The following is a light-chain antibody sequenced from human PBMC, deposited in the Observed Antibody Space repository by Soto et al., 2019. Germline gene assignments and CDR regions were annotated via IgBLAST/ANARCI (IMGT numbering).Light chain of an antibody. Sequence: QSVLTQPPSASGSPGQSVVISCTGTSSDVGAYDYVSWYQQYPGKVPKLIIYEVSKRPSGVPDRFSGSKSGNTASLTVSGLQAEDEADYYCSSFAASPVFGGGTKLTVL. J-gene: IGLJ3*02. V-gene: IGLV2-8*01. CDR3: SSFAASPV. CDR2: EVS. CDR1: SSDVGAYDY.